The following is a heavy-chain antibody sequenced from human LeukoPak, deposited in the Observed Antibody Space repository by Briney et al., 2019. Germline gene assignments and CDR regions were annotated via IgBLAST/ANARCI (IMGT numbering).Heavy chain of an antibody. J-gene: IGHJ4*02. Sequence: SETLSLTCTVSGYSISSGFYWGWIRQPPGKGLEWIGSIYHSGSTNYNPSLKSRVTISVDTSKNQFSLNLSSVTAADTAVYYCARQEGATAYSFDYWGQGTLVTVSS. CDR1: GYSISSGFY. CDR3: ARQEGATAYSFDY. D-gene: IGHD1-26*01. CDR2: IYHSGST. V-gene: IGHV4-38-2*02.